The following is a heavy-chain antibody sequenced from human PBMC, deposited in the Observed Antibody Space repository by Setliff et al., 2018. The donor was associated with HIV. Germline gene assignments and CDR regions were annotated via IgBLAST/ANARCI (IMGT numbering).Heavy chain of an antibody. CDR2: INHSGST. V-gene: IGHV4-34*01. CDR3: ARGARRSYYYDSSGHRLDY. D-gene: IGHD3-22*01. CDR1: GGSFSGYY. Sequence: NPSETLSLTCAVYGGSFSGYYWSWIRQPPGKGLEWIGEINHSGSTNYNPSLKSRVTISVDTSKNQFSLKLSSVTAADTAVYYCARGARRSYYYDSSGHRLDYWGQGTLVTVSS. J-gene: IGHJ4*02.